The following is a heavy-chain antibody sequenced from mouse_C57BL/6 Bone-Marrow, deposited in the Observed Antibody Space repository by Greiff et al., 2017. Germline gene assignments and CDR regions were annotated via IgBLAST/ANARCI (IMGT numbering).Heavy chain of an antibody. CDR3: ARTDYYGSSDYAMDY. D-gene: IGHD1-1*01. Sequence: EVHLVESGGGLVQPGGSLKLSCAASGFTFSDYGMAWVRQAPRKGPEWVAFISNLAYSIYYADTVTGRFTISRENAKNTLYLEMSSLRSEDTAMYYCARTDYYGSSDYAMDYWGQGTSVTVSS. V-gene: IGHV5-15*01. J-gene: IGHJ4*01. CDR2: ISNLAYSI. CDR1: GFTFSDYG.